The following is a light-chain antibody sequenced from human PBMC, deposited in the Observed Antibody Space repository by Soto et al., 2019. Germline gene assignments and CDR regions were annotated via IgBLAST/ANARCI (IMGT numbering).Light chain of an antibody. Sequence: EIVLTQSPGTLSLSPGERATLSCRTSQTVRNDYLAWYRQNPGQAPTLLIYGAFNRAGGIPDRFRGSGSGTDCTLTISRLEPEDFAVYYCQQYGSSPRTFGQGTKVEIK. V-gene: IGKV3-20*01. CDR3: QQYGSSPRT. J-gene: IGKJ2*01. CDR1: QTVRNDY. CDR2: GAF.